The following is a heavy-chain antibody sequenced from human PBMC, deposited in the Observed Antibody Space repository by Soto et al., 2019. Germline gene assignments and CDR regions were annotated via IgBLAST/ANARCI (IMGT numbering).Heavy chain of an antibody. V-gene: IGHV3-23*01. D-gene: IGHD1-20*01. CDR2: ISANDVGT. CDR1: GFTLRNYA. CDR3: AKAKNDYNWDNRPPFDY. Sequence: GSLRLSCEASGFTLRNYAMTWVRQAPGKGLEWVSLISANDVGTYYAESVKTRFTISTDQSRNTVYLQMDSLRADDTAIYYCAKAKNDYNWDNRPPFDYWGQGTLVTVSS. J-gene: IGHJ4*02.